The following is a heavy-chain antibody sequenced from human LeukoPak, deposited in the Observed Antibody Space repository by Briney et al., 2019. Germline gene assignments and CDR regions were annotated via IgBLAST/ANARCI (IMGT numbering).Heavy chain of an antibody. CDR2: MNPNSGNT. V-gene: IGHV1-8*01. J-gene: IGHJ6*02. CDR3: ARGRSLVPFGFLYYYYYGMDV. CDR1: GYTFTSYD. D-gene: IGHD6-13*01. Sequence: ASVKVSCKASGYTFTSYDINWVRQATGQGLEWMGWMNPNSGNTGYAQKFQGRVTMTRNTSISTAYMELSSLRSVDTAVYYCARGRSLVPFGFLYYYYYGMDVWGQGTTVTVSS.